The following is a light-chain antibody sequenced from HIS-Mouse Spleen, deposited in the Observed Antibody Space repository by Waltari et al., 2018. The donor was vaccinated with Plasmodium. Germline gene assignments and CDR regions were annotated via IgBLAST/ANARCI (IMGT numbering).Light chain of an antibody. CDR2: DAS. CDR3: QQYDNLPYT. Sequence: DIQMTQSPSSLSASVGDRVTITSQASQVISYYLNWYQQKTGKAPKLLIYDASNLETGVPSRFSGSGSGTDFTFTISSLQPEDIATYYCQQYDNLPYTFGQGTKLEIK. CDR1: QVISYY. V-gene: IGKV1-33*01. J-gene: IGKJ2*01.